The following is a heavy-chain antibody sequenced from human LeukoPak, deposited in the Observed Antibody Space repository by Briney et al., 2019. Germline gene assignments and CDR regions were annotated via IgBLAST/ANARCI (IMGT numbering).Heavy chain of an antibody. V-gene: IGHV3-72*01. CDR1: GFTFSDHY. CDR3: ARSYCTNGLCHAFDI. CDR2: SRNKAYSYTT. Sequence: GGSLRLSCAVSGFTFSDHYMDWVRQAPGKGLEWVGRSRNKAYSYTTEYAASVKGSFTISRNDSKNSVYLQINSLKTEDTAVYYCARSYCTNGLCHAFDIWGQGTLVTVSS. J-gene: IGHJ3*02. D-gene: IGHD2-8*01.